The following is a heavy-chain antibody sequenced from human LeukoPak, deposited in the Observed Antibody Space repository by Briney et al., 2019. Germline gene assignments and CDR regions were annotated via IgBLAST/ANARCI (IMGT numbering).Heavy chain of an antibody. CDR1: GFTFSTYA. J-gene: IGHJ4*02. CDR2: ISGSGGNT. D-gene: IGHD4-17*01. Sequence: GSLRLSCAASGFTFSTYAMSWVRQAPGKGLEWVSAISGSGGNTYYADSVKGRFTISRDNAKDSLYLQMNSLRAEDTAVYYCARDSDYGDYYFDYWGQGTLVTVSS. CDR3: ARDSDYGDYYFDY. V-gene: IGHV3-23*01.